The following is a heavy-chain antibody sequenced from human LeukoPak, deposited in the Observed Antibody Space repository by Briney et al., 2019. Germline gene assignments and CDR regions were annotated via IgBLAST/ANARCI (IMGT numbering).Heavy chain of an antibody. CDR2: IIPIFGIA. J-gene: IGHJ6*02. CDR1: GGTFSSYA. D-gene: IGHD3-10*01. Sequence: ASVKVSCKASGGTFSSYAISWVRQAPGQGLEWMGRIIPIFGIANYAQEFQGRVTITADKSTSTAYMELSSLRSEDTAVYYCARCPPGGSGSYTLCYGMDVWGQGTTVTVSS. CDR3: ARCPPGGSGSYTLCYGMDV. V-gene: IGHV1-69*04.